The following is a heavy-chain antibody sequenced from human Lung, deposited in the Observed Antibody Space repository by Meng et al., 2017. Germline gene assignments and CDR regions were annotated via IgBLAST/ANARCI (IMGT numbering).Heavy chain of an antibody. CDR2: IYYSGAT. D-gene: IGHD3-16*01. J-gene: IGHJ4*02. CDR1: GGSISSSSNY. Sequence: QLQLQEWGPGRVKPSETLSLTCTVSGGSISSSSNYWDWIRQPPGKRLGWIGSIYYSGATYYNPSLKSRVTMSVDTSKNQFSLRLSSVTAADTAVFYCARRVHDGRHYHYFDYWGQGALVTVSS. CDR3: ARRVHDGRHYHYFDY. V-gene: IGHV4-39*01.